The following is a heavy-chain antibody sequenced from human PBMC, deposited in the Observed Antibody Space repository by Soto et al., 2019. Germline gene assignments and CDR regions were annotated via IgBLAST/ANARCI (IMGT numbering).Heavy chain of an antibody. V-gene: IGHV4-30-2*01. CDR2: MSYSGSF. D-gene: IGHD3-10*01. J-gene: IGHJ4*01. CDR1: GASSSRGGDS. Sequence: SETLSLTCAVSGASSSRGGDSWSWIRQPPGKGLEWIGYMSYSGSFYHNPSLKSRATISVDRSKNQLSLKLTSVTAADTAVYYCAREGSSVTGIFDYWGQGTLVTVSS. CDR3: AREGSSVTGIFDY.